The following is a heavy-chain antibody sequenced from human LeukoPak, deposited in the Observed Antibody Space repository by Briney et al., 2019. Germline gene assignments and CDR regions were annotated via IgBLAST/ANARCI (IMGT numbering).Heavy chain of an antibody. D-gene: IGHD3-22*01. CDR3: ARELGGYFDGYHFDY. J-gene: IGHJ4*02. CDR2: IHHSGRT. CDR1: GGSIRSDDYY. Sequence: SETLSLTCTVSGGSIRSDDYYWSWIRQPPGKGLEWIGYIHHSGRTYYNPSLNSRVTVSVDTSKNQFSLKLSSVTAADTAVYYCARELGGYFDGYHFDYWGQGTLVTVSS. V-gene: IGHV4-30-4*08.